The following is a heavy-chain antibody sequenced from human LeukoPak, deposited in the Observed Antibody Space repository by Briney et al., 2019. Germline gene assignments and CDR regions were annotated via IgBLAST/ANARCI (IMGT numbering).Heavy chain of an antibody. Sequence: GASVKVSCKASGGTFSSYAISWVRQAPGQGLEWMGGIIPIFGTANYAQKFQGRVTITADESTSTAYMELSSLRSEDTAVYYCARGSSGWYVPLDAFDIWGQGTMVTVSS. J-gene: IGHJ3*02. CDR1: GGTFSSYA. CDR2: IIPIFGTA. CDR3: ARGSSGWYVPLDAFDI. D-gene: IGHD6-19*01. V-gene: IGHV1-69*13.